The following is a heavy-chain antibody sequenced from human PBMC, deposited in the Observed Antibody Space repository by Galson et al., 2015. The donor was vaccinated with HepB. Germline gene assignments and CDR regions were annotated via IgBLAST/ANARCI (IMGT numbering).Heavy chain of an antibody. J-gene: IGHJ4*02. D-gene: IGHD5-18*01. CDR2: ISYDGSNK. CDR1: GFTFITYS. V-gene: IGHV3-30-3*01. Sequence: SLRLSCAASGFTFITYSMHWVRQAPGKGLEWVAVISYDGSNKYYADSVNGRFTISRDNSKNTVYLEMNSLRGEDTAVYYCARDPGPNGYSYAYLDSWGRGTLVTVSS. CDR3: ARDPGPNGYSYAYLDS.